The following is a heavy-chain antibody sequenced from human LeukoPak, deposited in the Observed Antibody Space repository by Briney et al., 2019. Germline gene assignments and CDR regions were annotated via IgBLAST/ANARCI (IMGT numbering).Heavy chain of an antibody. Sequence: PSETLSLTCAVSGGSFSGHYWSWIRQSPGEGLEWIGEIDHSGNTNYNPSLKGRLTISVDTSKSQFSLRLSSVTAADTAVYFCARDLVTRLNQYYDFWRFDPWGQGTLVTVSS. V-gene: IGHV4-34*01. CDR3: ARDLVTRLNQYYDFWRFDP. D-gene: IGHD3-3*01. J-gene: IGHJ5*02. CDR2: IDHSGNT. CDR1: GGSFSGHY.